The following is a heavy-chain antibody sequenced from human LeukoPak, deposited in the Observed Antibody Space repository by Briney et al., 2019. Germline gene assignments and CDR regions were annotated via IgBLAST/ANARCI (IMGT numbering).Heavy chain of an antibody. D-gene: IGHD3-22*01. CDR3: ARERDSSGYVLAY. J-gene: IGHJ4*02. CDR2: IYSGGST. CDR1: GFTVSSKY. V-gene: IGHV3-53*01. Sequence: GGSLRLSCAASGFTVSSKYMTWVRQAPGKGLEWVSVIYSGGSTYYIDSVKGRFTISRDNSKNTLYLQMNSLRAEDTAVYYCARERDSSGYVLAYWGQGTLVTVSS.